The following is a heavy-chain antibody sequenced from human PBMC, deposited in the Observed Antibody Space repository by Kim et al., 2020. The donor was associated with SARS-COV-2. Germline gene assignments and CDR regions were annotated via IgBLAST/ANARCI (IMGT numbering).Heavy chain of an antibody. Sequence: SETLSLTCAVYGGSFSGYYWSWIRQPPGKGLEWIGEINHSGSTNYNPSLKSRVTISVDTSKNHFSLKLSSVTAADTAVYYCARTRRILYSSGWYFDYWGQGTLVTVSS. V-gene: IGHV4-34*01. D-gene: IGHD6-19*01. CDR3: ARTRRILYSSGWYFDY. CDR1: GGSFSGYY. CDR2: INHSGST. J-gene: IGHJ4*02.